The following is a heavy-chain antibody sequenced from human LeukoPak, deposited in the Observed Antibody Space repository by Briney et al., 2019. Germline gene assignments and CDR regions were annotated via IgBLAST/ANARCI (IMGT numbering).Heavy chain of an antibody. CDR2: IYYSGST. CDR1: GGSISSSSYY. J-gene: IGHJ4*02. D-gene: IGHD5-18*01. Sequence: KPSETLSLTCTVSGGSISSSSYYWGWIRQPPGKGLEWIGSIYYSGSTYYNPSLKSRVTISVDTSKNQFSLKLSSVTAADTAVYYCAIRAIQLWPDYWGQGTLVTVSS. V-gene: IGHV4-39*07. CDR3: AIRAIQLWPDY.